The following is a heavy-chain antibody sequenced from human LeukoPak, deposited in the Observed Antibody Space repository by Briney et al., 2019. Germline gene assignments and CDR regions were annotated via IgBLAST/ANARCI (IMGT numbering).Heavy chain of an antibody. V-gene: IGHV3-7*03. CDR3: AKETIDSYGSYSMDV. J-gene: IGHJ6*04. Sequence: GGSLRLSSAASGFTFSSYWMSWVRQAPGKGLEWVANIKQDGSEKYYVDSVKGRFTISRDSAKNSLYLQMNSLRAEDTALYYCAKETIDSYGSYSMDVWGXXXXXTVXS. CDR2: IKQDGSEK. CDR1: GFTFSSYW. D-gene: IGHD5-18*01.